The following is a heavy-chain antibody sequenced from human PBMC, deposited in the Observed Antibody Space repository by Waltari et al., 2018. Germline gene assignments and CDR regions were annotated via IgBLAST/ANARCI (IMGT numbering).Heavy chain of an antibody. D-gene: IGHD2-2*01. CDR1: GFTFSNYA. J-gene: IGHJ6*02. CDR3: AKRVVPAASSYYYYYGMDV. CDR2: ISDSGTST. Sequence: EVQLVESGGGLVQPGGSLRLSCAASGFTFSNYAMSWVRQAPGKGLEWVSAISDSGTSTFYGDSVKGRFTISRDSSKNTLYLQMNSLRAEDTAVYYYAKRVVPAASSYYYYYGMDVWGQGTTVTVSS. V-gene: IGHV3-23*04.